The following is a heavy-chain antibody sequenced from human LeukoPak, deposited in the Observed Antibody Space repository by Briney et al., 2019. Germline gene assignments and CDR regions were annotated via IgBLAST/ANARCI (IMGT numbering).Heavy chain of an antibody. V-gene: IGHV1-69*05. CDR2: IIPFFGTS. J-gene: IGHJ4*02. CDR3: AREGSTIFGVHFDY. CDR1: GGTFSSHA. D-gene: IGHD3-3*01. Sequence: ASVKVSCKASGGTFSSHAFSWVRQAPGQGLEWMGGIIPFFGTSNYAQKFQGRFTITTDESTSTAYMELSSLRSEDAAVYYCAREGSTIFGVHFDYWGQGTLVTVSS.